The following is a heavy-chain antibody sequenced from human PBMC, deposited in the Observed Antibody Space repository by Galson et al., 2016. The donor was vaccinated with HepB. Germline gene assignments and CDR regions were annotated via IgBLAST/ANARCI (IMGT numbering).Heavy chain of an antibody. CDR3: ATGRRIHYSGALTY. CDR2: INEDGHEK. J-gene: IGHJ4*02. CDR1: GFTFGDHW. Sequence: SLRLSCAASGFTFGDHWMIWVRQAPGKGLEWVGNINEDGHEKYYLDSVRGRFTISRDNALRSVFLQMTNLRAEDAALYYCATGRRIHYSGALTYWGQGALVTVSS. D-gene: IGHD2-15*01. V-gene: IGHV3-7*03.